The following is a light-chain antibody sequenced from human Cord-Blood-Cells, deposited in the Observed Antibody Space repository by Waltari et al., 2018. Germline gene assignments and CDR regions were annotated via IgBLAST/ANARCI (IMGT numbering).Light chain of an antibody. J-gene: IGKJ2*01. CDR1: QSVLYSSNKKNY. CDR2: WSS. V-gene: IGKV4-1*01. Sequence: DIVMTQSPDSLAVSLGERATINCKSSQSVLYSSNKKNYLAWYPEKPGQPPKLLIYWSSTRESGVPDRFSGSGSETDFTLTISSLQAEDVAVYYCQQYYSTPMYTFGQGTKLEIK. CDR3: QQYYSTPMYT.